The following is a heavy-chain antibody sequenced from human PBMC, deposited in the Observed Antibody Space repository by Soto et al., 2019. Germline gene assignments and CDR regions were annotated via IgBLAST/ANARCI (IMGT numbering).Heavy chain of an antibody. Sequence: QVQLQESGPGLVKPSETLSLTCKVSGGSINGYYWSWIRQPPGKGLEWIGYIYYSGSTNYNPSLKSRLTISLDTSKHQFSLKLSSVTAADTAVYYCARGSPHFDSSGYYYNEDYWGQGTLVTVSS. V-gene: IGHV4-59*01. CDR1: GGSINGYY. J-gene: IGHJ4*02. CDR2: IYYSGST. CDR3: ARGSPHFDSSGYYYNEDY. D-gene: IGHD3-22*01.